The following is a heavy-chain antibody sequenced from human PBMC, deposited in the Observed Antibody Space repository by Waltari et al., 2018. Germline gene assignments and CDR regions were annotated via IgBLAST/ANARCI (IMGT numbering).Heavy chain of an antibody. D-gene: IGHD6-6*01. CDR1: GFTFSREW. CDR2: RKEDGGQG. Sequence: EVQLVESGGGLVQPGGSLRLSCAASGFTFSREWMNWVRQAPGKGLEWVAKRKEDGGQGDYVDSVKGRFTISRDNAKNSLYLQMNSLRLEDTALYYCARDHPGSAQVFDFWGQGAQVTVSS. J-gene: IGHJ4*02. V-gene: IGHV3-7*01. CDR3: ARDHPGSAQVFDF.